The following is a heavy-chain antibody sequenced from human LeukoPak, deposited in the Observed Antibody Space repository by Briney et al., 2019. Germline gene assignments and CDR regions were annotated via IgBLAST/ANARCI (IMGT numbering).Heavy chain of an antibody. CDR1: GGTFSSYA. CDR3: ARGDNYYDSSGYPVYFDY. Sequence: GASVKVSCKASGGTFSSYAISWVRQAPGQGLEWMGGIIPIFGTANYAQKFQGRVTITTHESTSTAYMELSSLRSEDTAVYYCARGDNYYDSSGYPVYFDYWGQGTLVTVSS. J-gene: IGHJ4*02. V-gene: IGHV1-69*05. D-gene: IGHD3-22*01. CDR2: IIPIFGTA.